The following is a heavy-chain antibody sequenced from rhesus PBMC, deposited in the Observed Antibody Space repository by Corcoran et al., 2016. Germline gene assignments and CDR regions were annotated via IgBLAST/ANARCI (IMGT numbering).Heavy chain of an antibody. CDR1: GYTFTDYY. CDR2: SNPETRNT. V-gene: IGHV1S2*01. CDR3: AREEYFEF. J-gene: IGHJ1*01. Sequence: QVQLVQSGAEVKKPGSSVKVSCKASGYTFTDYYMHWVRQAPRQGLEWMGWSNPETRNTKYAQKVQGRVTMTRDTSTSTAYMELSSLRSEDTAVDYCAREEYFEFWGQGALVTVSS.